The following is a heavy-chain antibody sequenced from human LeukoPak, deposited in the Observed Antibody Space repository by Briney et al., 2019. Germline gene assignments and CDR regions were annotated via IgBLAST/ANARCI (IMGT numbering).Heavy chain of an antibody. Sequence: SETLSLTCIVSVYSISSVYSWGWIRQPPGKGLEWIGYIYYSGSTNYNPSLKSRVTISVDTSKNQFSLKLSSVTAADTAVYYCARARGGKSYYYYYMDVWGKGTTVTISS. D-gene: IGHD3-16*01. CDR3: ARARGGKSYYYYYMDV. J-gene: IGHJ6*03. CDR1: VYSISSVYS. V-gene: IGHV4-61*01. CDR2: IYYSGST.